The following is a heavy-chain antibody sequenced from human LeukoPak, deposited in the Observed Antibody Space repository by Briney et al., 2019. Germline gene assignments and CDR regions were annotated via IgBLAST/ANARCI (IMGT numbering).Heavy chain of an antibody. CDR2: TDYRSKWYN. V-gene: IGHV6-1*01. D-gene: IGHD6-19*01. CDR1: GDSVSSNSAA. Sequence: SQTLSLTCVISGDSVSSNSAAWNWIRQSPSIGREGLGRTDYRSKWYNDYAVSVKSRITIHADTSTNQFSLKLNSVPPDDPAIYYCARSTSGWYPTDYWGQGTLVTVSS. J-gene: IGHJ4*02. CDR3: ARSTSGWYPTDY.